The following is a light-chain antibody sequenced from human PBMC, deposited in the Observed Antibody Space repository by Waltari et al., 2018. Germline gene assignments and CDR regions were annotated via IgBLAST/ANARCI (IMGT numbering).Light chain of an antibody. CDR2: AAS. J-gene: IGKJ5*01. CDR1: QGISSW. CDR3: QQANSFLIT. Sequence: DIQMTQSPSSVSASVGDRVTITCRASQGISSWLVWYQQKPGKAPKLLIYAASKLQSGVPSRFSGSGSGTEFTLTISSLQPEDFATYYCQQANSFLITFGQGTRLEIK. V-gene: IGKV1D-12*01.